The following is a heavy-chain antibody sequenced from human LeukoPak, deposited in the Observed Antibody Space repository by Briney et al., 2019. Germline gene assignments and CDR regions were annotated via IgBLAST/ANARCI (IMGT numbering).Heavy chain of an antibody. CDR3: ARYAFGAYYYGMDV. D-gene: IGHD3-10*01. CDR2: ISTSGSTI. V-gene: IGHV3-11*01. Sequence: GESLRLSCAASGFTFSDYYMSWIRQAPGKGLEWVSYISTSGSTIYYADSVKGRFTISRDNAKNSLYLQMNSLRAEDTAVYYCARYAFGAYYYGMDVWGQGTTVTVSS. CDR1: GFTFSDYY. J-gene: IGHJ6*02.